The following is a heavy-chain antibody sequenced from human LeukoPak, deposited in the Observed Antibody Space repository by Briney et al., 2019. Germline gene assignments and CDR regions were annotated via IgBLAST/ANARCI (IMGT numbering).Heavy chain of an antibody. J-gene: IGHJ4*02. CDR3: ARANFLYCSSSTCLFDY. D-gene: IGHD2-2*01. CDR2: INPNDGDT. Sequence: PLASVRVSCKASGYTFTDYYIHWVRQAPGQGFEWMGWINPNDGDTNYARKFQGRVTMTRDTSISTAHMEVSRLRSDDTAVYYCARANFLYCSSSTCLFDYWGQGTLVTVSS. V-gene: IGHV1-2*02. CDR1: GYTFTDYY.